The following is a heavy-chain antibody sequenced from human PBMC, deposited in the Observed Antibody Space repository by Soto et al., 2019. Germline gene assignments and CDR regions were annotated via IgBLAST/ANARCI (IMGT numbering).Heavy chain of an antibody. Sequence: SETLSLTCTVSGGSISSYYWSWIRQPPGKGLEWIGYIYYSGSTNYNPSLKSRVTISVDTSKNQFSLKLSSVTAADTAVYYCARQGKGYSNYGTSYYMDVWGKGTTVTVSS. CDR2: IYYSGST. V-gene: IGHV4-59*08. J-gene: IGHJ6*03. CDR3: ARQGKGYSNYGTSYYMDV. D-gene: IGHD4-4*01. CDR1: GGSISSYY.